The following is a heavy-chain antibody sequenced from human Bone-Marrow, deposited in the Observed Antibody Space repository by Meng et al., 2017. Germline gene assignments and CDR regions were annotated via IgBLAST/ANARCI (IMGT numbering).Heavy chain of an antibody. CDR2: IYSGDSDT. D-gene: IGHD6-13*01. CDR1: GYSFTSYW. J-gene: IGHJ6*02. CDR3: ARLLLSSSWYEGYYYYYYGMDV. V-gene: IGHV5-51*01. Sequence: GESLKISCKGSGYSFTSYWIGWVRQMPGKGLEWMGIIYSGDSDTRYSPSFQGQVTISADKSISTAYLQWSSLKASDTAMYYCARLLLSSSWYEGYYYYYYGMDVWGQGTTVTVSS.